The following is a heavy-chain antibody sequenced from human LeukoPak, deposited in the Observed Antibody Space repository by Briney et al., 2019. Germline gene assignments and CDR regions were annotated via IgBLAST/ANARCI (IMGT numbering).Heavy chain of an antibody. CDR2: ISPYNGDT. CDR3: ARDDCTSTSCYLGAISP. Sequence: ASVKVSCKASGYTFISYGISWVRQAPGQGLEWMGWISPYNGDTNYAQKVQGRVTMTTDISTSTAYMELRSLRSDDTAMYYCARDDCTSTSCYLGAISPWGQGTLVTVSS. J-gene: IGHJ5*02. CDR1: GYTFISYG. V-gene: IGHV1-18*01. D-gene: IGHD2-2*01.